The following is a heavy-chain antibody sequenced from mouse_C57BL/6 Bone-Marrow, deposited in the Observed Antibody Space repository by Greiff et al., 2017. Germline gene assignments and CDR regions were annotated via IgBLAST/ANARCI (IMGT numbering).Heavy chain of an antibody. CDR3: ARAPGYYYAMDY. J-gene: IGHJ4*01. D-gene: IGHD4-1*01. CDR2: ISNLAYSI. Sequence: EVKVEESGGGLVQPGGSLKLSCAASGFTFSDYGMAWVRQAPRKGPEWVAFISNLAYSIYYADTVTGRFTISRENAKNTLYLEMSSLRSEDTAMYYCARAPGYYYAMDYWGQGTSVTVSS. V-gene: IGHV5-15*04. CDR1: GFTFSDYG.